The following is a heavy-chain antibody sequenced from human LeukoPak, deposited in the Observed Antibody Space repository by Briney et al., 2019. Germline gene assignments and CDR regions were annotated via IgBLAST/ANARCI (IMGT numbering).Heavy chain of an antibody. D-gene: IGHD4-17*01. CDR2: IYYSGST. V-gene: IGHV4-59*08. J-gene: IGHJ4*02. CDR3: ARLYGDYGPGHGPFDY. Sequence: SETLSLTCTVSGGSISSYYWSWIRPPPGKGLEWIGYIYYSGSTNYNPSLKSRVTISVDTSKNQFSLKLSSVTAADTAVYYCARLYGDYGPGHGPFDYWGQRTLVTVSS. CDR1: GGSISSYY.